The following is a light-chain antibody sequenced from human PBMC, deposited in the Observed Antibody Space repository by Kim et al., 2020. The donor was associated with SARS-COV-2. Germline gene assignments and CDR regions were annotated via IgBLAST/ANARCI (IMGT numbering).Light chain of an antibody. Sequence: QSVLTQPPSASGTPGQRVTISCSGSSSNIGSNYVYWYQQLPGTAPKLLIYRNNQRPSGVPDRFSGSKSGTSASLAISGLRSEDEADYYCAAWDDSLSAWVSGGGTQLTVL. J-gene: IGLJ3*02. V-gene: IGLV1-47*01. CDR3: AAWDDSLSAWV. CDR2: RNN. CDR1: SSNIGSNY.